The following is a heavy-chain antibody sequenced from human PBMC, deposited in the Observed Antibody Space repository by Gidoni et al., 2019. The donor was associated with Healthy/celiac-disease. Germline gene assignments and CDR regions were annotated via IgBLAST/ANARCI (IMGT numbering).Heavy chain of an antibody. CDR3: ARGGPKVVGY. Sequence: QVQLQQWGAGLLKPSETLSLTCAVYGGSFRGYYWSWIRQPPGKGLGWIGEINHSGSTNYNPSLKSRVTISVDTSKIQFSLKLSSVTAADTAVYYCARGGPKVVGYWGQGTLVTVSS. J-gene: IGHJ4*02. CDR2: INHSGST. V-gene: IGHV4-34*01. CDR1: GGSFRGYY.